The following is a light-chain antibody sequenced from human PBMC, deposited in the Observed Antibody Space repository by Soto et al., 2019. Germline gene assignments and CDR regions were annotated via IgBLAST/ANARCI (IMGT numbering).Light chain of an antibody. V-gene: IGKV1-6*01. CDR3: LQLYNFSWP. CDR2: ASS. J-gene: IGKJ1*01. Sequence: AIRMTQSPSSLSASVGDRVTMSCRASQGIRNDLAWYQQKAGKAPKLLIFASSNLQSGVPSRFSGSGSGTDFTLTISRLQPEDFATYYCLQLYNFSWPFGQGTKVDI. CDR1: QGIRND.